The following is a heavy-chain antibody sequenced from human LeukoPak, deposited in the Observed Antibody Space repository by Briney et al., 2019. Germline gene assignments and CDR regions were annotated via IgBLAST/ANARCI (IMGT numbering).Heavy chain of an antibody. D-gene: IGHD1-14*01. Sequence: PGGSLRLSCAASGFTFITNDMTRVRQAPGKGLEWVSVLYSDGNTKYSDSVQGRFTISRDNSKNTLYLEMNSLSPDDTAVYYCARGVEPLAANTLAYWGQGTLVTVSS. V-gene: IGHV3-53*01. CDR1: GFTFITND. CDR3: ARGVEPLAANTLAY. J-gene: IGHJ4*02. CDR2: LYSDGNT.